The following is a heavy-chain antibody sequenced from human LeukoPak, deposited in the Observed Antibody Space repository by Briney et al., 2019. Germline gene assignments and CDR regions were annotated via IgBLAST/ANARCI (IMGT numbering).Heavy chain of an antibody. Sequence: GGSLRLSCAASGFTFSSFAMHWVRQAPGKGLEWVAVTSSDLNVKLYADSVKGRFTISRDNSRSTLYLQMNSLRPEDTAIYYCAREGYYGSGSPPSLYFDYWGQGTLVTVSS. CDR2: TSSDLNVK. J-gene: IGHJ4*02. D-gene: IGHD3-10*01. CDR3: AREGYYGSGSPPSLYFDY. CDR1: GFTFSSFA. V-gene: IGHV3-30-3*01.